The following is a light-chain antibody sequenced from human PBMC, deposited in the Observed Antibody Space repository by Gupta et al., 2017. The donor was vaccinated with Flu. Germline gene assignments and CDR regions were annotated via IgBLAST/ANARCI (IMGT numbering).Light chain of an antibody. J-gene: IGKJ2*01. CDR2: GAS. Sequence: ELVLTQSPGTLSLSPGERATFSCRASQSISNTYLAWYQQKPGQAPRVLIYGASSRATGIPDRFGGSGSGTHFTLTIIRRVPEDFVVYYCHHECSSPETFGQGTKMQIK. V-gene: IGKV3-20*01. CDR3: HHECSSPET. CDR1: QSISNTY.